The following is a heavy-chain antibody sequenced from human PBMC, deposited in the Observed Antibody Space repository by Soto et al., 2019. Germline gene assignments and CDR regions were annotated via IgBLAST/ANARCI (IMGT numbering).Heavy chain of an antibody. CDR2: IIPFLGLT. D-gene: IGHD4-17*01. CDR1: GGIFKSYS. Sequence: QVQLVQSGPEVKKPGSSVKVSCKASGGIFKSYSIIWMRQAPGQGFEWVGRIIPFLGLTTPAQKLQDRLKLTADKSTSTAYLVLCRLRSDDTSVYYCATFRSDYGAFDYWGQGTLVTVSS. J-gene: IGHJ4*02. CDR3: ATFRSDYGAFDY. V-gene: IGHV1-69*02.